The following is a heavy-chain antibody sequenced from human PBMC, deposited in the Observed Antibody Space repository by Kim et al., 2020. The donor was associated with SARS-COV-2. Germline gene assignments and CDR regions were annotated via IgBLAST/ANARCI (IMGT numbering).Heavy chain of an antibody. D-gene: IGHD3-3*01. CDR2: IHYTGTT. J-gene: IGHJ4*01. CDR1: GGSISNYY. CDR3: ARVSAFWSGNDY. V-gene: IGHV4-59*01. Sequence: SETLSLTCTVSGGSISNYYWSWFRQPPGKGLAWIGYIHYTGTTNYSPSLKSRVAISLDTSNYQFSLKLNPLTAANTDVYYCARVSAFWSGNDYLGQGTLVTISS.